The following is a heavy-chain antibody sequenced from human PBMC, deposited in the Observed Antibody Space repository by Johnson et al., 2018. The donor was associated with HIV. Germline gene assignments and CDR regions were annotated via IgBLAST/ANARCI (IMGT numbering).Heavy chain of an antibody. CDR1: GFTFSNAW. V-gene: IGHV3-7*01. CDR3: ARREPILGIVRNAFDI. J-gene: IGHJ3*02. Sequence: VQLVESGGGLVKPGGSLRLSCAASGFTFSNAWMSWVRQAPGKGLEWVANIKQDGSEKYYVDSVKGRFTISRDNAKNSLYLQMNSLRAEDTAVYYCARREPILGIVRNAFDIWGQGTMVTVSS. CDR2: IKQDGSEK. D-gene: IGHD7-27*01.